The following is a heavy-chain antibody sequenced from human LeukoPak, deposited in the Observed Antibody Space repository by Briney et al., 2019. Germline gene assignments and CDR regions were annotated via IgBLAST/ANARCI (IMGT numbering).Heavy chain of an antibody. Sequence: IPSGTLSLTCAVYGGSFSGYYWSWIRQPPRKGLEWIGESNHSGSTNYNPSLKSRVTISVDTSKNQFSLKLSSVTAADTAVYYCARGRRYDILTGYRGSDYWGQGTLVTVSS. D-gene: IGHD3-9*01. CDR1: GGSFSGYY. V-gene: IGHV4-34*01. CDR2: SNHSGST. J-gene: IGHJ4*02. CDR3: ARGRRYDILTGYRGSDY.